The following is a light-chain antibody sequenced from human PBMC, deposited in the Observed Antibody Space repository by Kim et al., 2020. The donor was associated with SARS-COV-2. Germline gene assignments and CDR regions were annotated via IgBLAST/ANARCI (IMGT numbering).Light chain of an antibody. CDR3: QSADSSGTIGV. V-gene: IGLV3-25*03. CDR2: KDS. Sequence: PGQTSRITFSGDALPKQYAYWYQQKPGQAPVLVIYKDSERPSGIPERFSGSSSGTTVTLTISGVQAEDEADYYCQSADSSGTIGVFGGGTQLTVL. J-gene: IGLJ3*02. CDR1: ALPKQY.